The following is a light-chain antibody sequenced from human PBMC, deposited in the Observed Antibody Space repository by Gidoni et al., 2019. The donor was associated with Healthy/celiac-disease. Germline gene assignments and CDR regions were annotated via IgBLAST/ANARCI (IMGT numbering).Light chain of an antibody. CDR2: DVS. V-gene: IGLV2-14*01. J-gene: IGLJ3*02. CDR3: SSYTSSSTLV. Sequence: QSALPQPASVPGSPGHSITISCPGTSSDVGGYNYVSWYQQYPGKAPKLMIYDVSTRPSGVSNRFSGSKSCNTASPTISGLQAEDEADYYCSSYTSSSTLVFGGGTKLTVL. CDR1: SSDVGGYNY.